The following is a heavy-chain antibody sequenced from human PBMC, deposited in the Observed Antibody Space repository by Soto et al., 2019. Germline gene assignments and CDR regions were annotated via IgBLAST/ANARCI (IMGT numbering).Heavy chain of an antibody. J-gene: IGHJ3*02. D-gene: IGHD2-2*01. V-gene: IGHV4-39*01. Sequence: SETLSLTCTVSGGSISSSSYYWGWIRHPPGKGLEWIGSIYYSGSTYYNPSLKSRVTISVDTSKNRFSLKLSSVTAADTAVYYCARHLGKDIVVVPAASVIDAFDIWGQGTMVTVSS. CDR2: IYYSGST. CDR3: ARHLGKDIVVVPAASVIDAFDI. CDR1: GGSISSSSYY.